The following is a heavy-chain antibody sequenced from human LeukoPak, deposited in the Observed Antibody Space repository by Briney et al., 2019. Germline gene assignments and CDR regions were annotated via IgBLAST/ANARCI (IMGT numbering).Heavy chain of an antibody. CDR1: GYTFTSYG. Sequence: ASVKVSCKASGYTFTSYGISWVRQAPGQGLEWMGWISAYNGNTNYAQKLQGRVTMTTDTSTSTAYMELRSLRSDDTAVYYCARDRNVTAKTDVQFYVYWGQGTLVTVSS. CDR3: ARDRNVTAKTDVQFYVY. D-gene: IGHD2-21*02. V-gene: IGHV1-18*01. CDR2: ISAYNGNT. J-gene: IGHJ4*02.